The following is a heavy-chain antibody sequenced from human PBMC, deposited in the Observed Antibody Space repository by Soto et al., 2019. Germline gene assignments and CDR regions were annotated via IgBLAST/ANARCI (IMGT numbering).Heavy chain of an antibody. V-gene: IGHV1-69*13. J-gene: IGHJ4*02. D-gene: IGHD1-26*01. Sequence: SVKVSCKASGGTFSSYAISWVRQAPGQGLEWMGGIIPIFGTANYAQKFQGRVTITADESTSTAYMELSSLRSEDTAVYYCARDKSRYSGSYYIFGYWGQGTLVTVSS. CDR1: GGTFSSYA. CDR3: ARDKSRYSGSYYIFGY. CDR2: IIPIFGTA.